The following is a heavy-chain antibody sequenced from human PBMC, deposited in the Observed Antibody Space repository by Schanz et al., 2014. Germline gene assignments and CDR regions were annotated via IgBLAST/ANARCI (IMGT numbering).Heavy chain of an antibody. CDR3: ARENLNWEAFDI. Sequence: VKLVESGGGVVQPGGSLRLSCATSGITFSGWGMHWVRQAPGKGLEWLSYISRDGTTSYYADSVKGRFTISRDNAKNSLYLEMTSLRGEDTAVYYCARENLNWEAFDIWGQGTVVTVSS. CDR1: GITFSGWG. CDR2: ISRDGTTS. J-gene: IGHJ3*02. D-gene: IGHD7-27*01. V-gene: IGHV3-48*04.